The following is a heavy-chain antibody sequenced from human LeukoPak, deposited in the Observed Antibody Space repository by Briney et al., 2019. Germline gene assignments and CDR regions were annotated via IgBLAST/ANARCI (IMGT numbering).Heavy chain of an antibody. J-gene: IGHJ4*02. CDR2: ISGSGGST. CDR1: GFSFSEYG. Sequence: GGSLRLSCTASGFSFSEYGLHWVRQAPGKGLEWVSAISGSGGSTYYADSVKGRFTISRDNSKNTLYLQMNSLRAEDTAVYYCAKGELLLWFGELCWGQGTLVTVSS. V-gene: IGHV3-23*01. D-gene: IGHD3-10*01. CDR3: AKGELLLWFGELC.